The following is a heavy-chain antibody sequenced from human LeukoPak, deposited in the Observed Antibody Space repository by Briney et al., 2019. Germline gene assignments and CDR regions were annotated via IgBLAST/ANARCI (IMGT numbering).Heavy chain of an antibody. J-gene: IGHJ6*03. D-gene: IGHD5-12*01. CDR1: GYSFTSYW. Sequence: GESLKISCKGSGYSFTSYWIGWVRQMPGKGLEWMGIIYPGDPDTRYSPSFQGQVTISADKSISTAYLQWSSLKASDTAMYYCARLVGDSGYDSYYYYMDVWGKGTTVTVSS. V-gene: IGHV5-51*01. CDR2: IYPGDPDT. CDR3: ARLVGDSGYDSYYYYMDV.